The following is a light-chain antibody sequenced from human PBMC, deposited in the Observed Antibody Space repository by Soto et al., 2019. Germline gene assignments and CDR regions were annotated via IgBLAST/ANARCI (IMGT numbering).Light chain of an antibody. CDR2: GSS. J-gene: IGKJ5*01. CDR1: ETVSTN. CDR3: QQYSNWPPAIT. Sequence: EVVLTQSPATLSVSPGERATLSCRATETVSTNLAWFQRKAGQPPRLLIYGSSTRATGVPDRFSGSGSGTEFALIISSPQSEDVAVYYCQQYSNWPPAITFGQGTRLEIK. V-gene: IGKV3-15*01.